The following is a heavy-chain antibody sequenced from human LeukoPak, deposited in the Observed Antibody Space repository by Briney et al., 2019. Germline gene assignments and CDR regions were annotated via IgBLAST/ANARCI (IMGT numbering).Heavy chain of an antibody. J-gene: IGHJ4*02. Sequence: SETLSLTCAVYGGSFSGYYWSWIRQPPGKGLEWIGEINHSGSTNYNPSLKSRVTISVDTSKNQFSLKLSSVTAADTAVYYCARAYYYDSSGYYSGTIDYWGQGTLVTVSS. CDR3: ARAYYYDSSGYYSGTIDY. V-gene: IGHV4-34*01. D-gene: IGHD3-22*01. CDR1: GGSFSGYY. CDR2: INHSGST.